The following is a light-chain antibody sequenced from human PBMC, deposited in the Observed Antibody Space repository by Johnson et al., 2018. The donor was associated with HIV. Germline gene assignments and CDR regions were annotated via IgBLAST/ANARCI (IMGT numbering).Light chain of an antibody. CDR1: SSNIGNNY. Sequence: QSLLTQPPSVSAAPGQKVTISCSGSSSNIGNNYVSWYQQLPGTAPKLLIYDNNKRPSGIPDRFSGSKSGTSATLGITGLQTGDEADYYGGTWDSSLSALFGTGTKVTVL. J-gene: IGLJ1*01. V-gene: IGLV1-51*01. CDR2: DNN. CDR3: GTWDSSLSAL.